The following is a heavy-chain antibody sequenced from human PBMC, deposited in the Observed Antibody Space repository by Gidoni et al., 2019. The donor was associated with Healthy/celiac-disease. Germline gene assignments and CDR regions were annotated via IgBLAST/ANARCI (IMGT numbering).Heavy chain of an antibody. V-gene: IGHV3-48*03. J-gene: IGHJ5*02. Sequence: EVQLVESGGGLVQPGGSMRLSCAASGFTFSSYEMNWVRQAPGKGLEWVSYISSSGSTIYYADSVKGRFTISRDNAKNSLYLQMNSLRAEDTAVYYCATFITIFGGDWFDPWGQGTLVTVSS. CDR3: ATFITIFGGDWFDP. CDR2: ISSSGSTI. CDR1: GFTFSSYE. D-gene: IGHD3-3*01.